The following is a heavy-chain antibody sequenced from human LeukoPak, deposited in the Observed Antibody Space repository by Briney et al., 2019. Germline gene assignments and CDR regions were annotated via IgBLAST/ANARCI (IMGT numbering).Heavy chain of an antibody. CDR2: IYPGDSDT. V-gene: IGHV5-51*01. J-gene: IGHJ6*03. CDR1: GYSFTSYW. Sequence: GESLKISCKGSGYSFTSYWIGWVRQMPGKGLEWMGIIYPGDSDTRYSPSFQGQVTISADKSISTAYLQWSSLKASDTAMYYCARGYCSSTSCPPYYYYMDIWGKGTTVTVSS. D-gene: IGHD2-2*01. CDR3: ARGYCSSTSCPPYYYYMDI.